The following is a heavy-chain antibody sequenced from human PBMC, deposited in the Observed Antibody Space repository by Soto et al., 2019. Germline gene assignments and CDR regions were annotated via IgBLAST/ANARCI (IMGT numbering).Heavy chain of an antibody. CDR3: ARSVGYYYGMDV. D-gene: IGHD1-26*01. V-gene: IGHV1-69*12. CDR2: LLPIFGTA. J-gene: IGHJ6*02. CDR1: GGTFSSYA. Sequence: QVQLVQSGAEVKKPGSSVKVSCQASGGTFSSYAISWVRQAPGQGLEWMGGLLPIFGTANYAQKFQGRVTVTADESTSTASMELSSLGSEDTAVYYWARSVGYYYGMDVWGQGTTVTVSS.